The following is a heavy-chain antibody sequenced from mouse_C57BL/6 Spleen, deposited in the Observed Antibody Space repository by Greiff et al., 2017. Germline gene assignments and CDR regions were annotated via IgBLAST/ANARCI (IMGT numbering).Heavy chain of an antibody. CDR3: ARRSLGDAMDY. Sequence: QVQLQQPGAELVKPGASVKMSCKASGYTFTSYWITWVKQRPGQGLEWIGDIYPGSGSTNYNEKFKSKATLTVDKSSSTAYMQLSSLTSEDSAVYYCARRSLGDAMDYWGQGTSVTVSS. V-gene: IGHV1-55*01. CDR1: GYTFTSYW. D-gene: IGHD4-1*01. CDR2: IYPGSGST. J-gene: IGHJ4*01.